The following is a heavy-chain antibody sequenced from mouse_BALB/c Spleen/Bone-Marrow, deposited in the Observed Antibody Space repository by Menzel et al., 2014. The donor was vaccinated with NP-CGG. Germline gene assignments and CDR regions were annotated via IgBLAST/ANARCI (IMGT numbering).Heavy chain of an antibody. D-gene: IGHD2-14*01. CDR2: INPSCGYT. Sequence: VQLQQSGAELARSGALVQMSCKASGYTFTSYTMHWVKQRPGLGLEWIGYINPSCGYTNYIQKFKDKSTLTADKSSSTAYMQMRNLTSENSAVYYCARRYDYAMSKWGQGTSVTGPS. CDR3: ARRYDYAMSK. V-gene: IGHV1-4*01. CDR1: GYTFTSYT. J-gene: IGHJ4*01.